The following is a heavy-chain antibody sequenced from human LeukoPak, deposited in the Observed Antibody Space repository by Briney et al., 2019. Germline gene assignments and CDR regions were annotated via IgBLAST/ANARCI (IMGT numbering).Heavy chain of an antibody. Sequence: SETLSLTCTVSGASLSSYSWSWIRQPAREGLEWIGRIYTSGTTNYNPSLKSRVPMSVATSKNQFSLKLSSVTAADTAVYYCARGPYCGGDCYFGYWGQGTLVTVSS. CDR1: GASLSSYS. CDR2: IYTSGTT. J-gene: IGHJ4*02. CDR3: ARGPYCGGDCYFGY. D-gene: IGHD2-21*01. V-gene: IGHV4-4*07.